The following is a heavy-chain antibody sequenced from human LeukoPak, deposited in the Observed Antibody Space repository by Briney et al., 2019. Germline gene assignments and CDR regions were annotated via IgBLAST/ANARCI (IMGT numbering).Heavy chain of an antibody. CDR1: GFTFRLFA. V-gene: IGHV3-30*04. CDR3: ARDFSDADTVPPA. CDR2: TTFDGRNN. J-gene: IGHJ1*01. Sequence: GGSLRLSCAASGFTFRLFAMHWVRQSPGKALEWVAVTTFDGRNNYYADSVKGRFTISRDNSKKTLYLQMESLRAEDTAVYYCARDFSDADTVPPAWGQGTLVIVSS. D-gene: IGHD5-18*01.